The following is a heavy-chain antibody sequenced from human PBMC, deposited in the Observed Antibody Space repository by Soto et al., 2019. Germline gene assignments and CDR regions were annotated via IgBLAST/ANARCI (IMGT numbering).Heavy chain of an antibody. V-gene: IGHV3-30*18. CDR1: GFTFSSYG. Sequence: QPGGSVRLSCAASGFTFSSYGMHWVRQAPGKGLEWVAVISYDGSNKYYADSVKGRFTISRDNSKNTLYLQMNSLRAEDTAVYYCANVHFVAAILSYYYSMDVRG. D-gene: IGHD2-2*01. CDR2: ISYDGSNK. J-gene: IGHJ6*02. CDR3: ANVHFVAAILSYYYSMDV.